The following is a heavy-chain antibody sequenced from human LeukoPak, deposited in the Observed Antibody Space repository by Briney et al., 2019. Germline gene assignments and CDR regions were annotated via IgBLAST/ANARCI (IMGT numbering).Heavy chain of an antibody. V-gene: IGHV1-2*02. D-gene: IGHD3-10*01. CDR1: GYTFTGYY. CDR3: ARDRVGGTMVRGVIITRGNWFDP. J-gene: IGHJ5*02. Sequence: ASVNVSCKASGYTFTGYYMHWVRQAPGQGLEWMGWINPNSGGTNYAQKFQGRVTMTRDTSISTAYMELSRLRSDDTAVYYCARDRVGGTMVRGVIITRGNWFDPWGQGTLVTVSS. CDR2: INPNSGGT.